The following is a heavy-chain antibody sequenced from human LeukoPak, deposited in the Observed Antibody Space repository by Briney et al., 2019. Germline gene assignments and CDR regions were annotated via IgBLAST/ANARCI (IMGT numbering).Heavy chain of an antibody. Sequence: PGGSLRLSCATPGFTFSNYAVSWVRQAPGKGLEWVSSISGSGDTTYYAYSVNGRFPISIDNSKHRLYLQMNSLRAGDTAVYYCAKDPYRASSGLVDYWGQGTLVTVSS. D-gene: IGHD5-12*01. V-gene: IGHV3-23*01. J-gene: IGHJ4*02. CDR2: ISGSGDTT. CDR3: AKDPYRASSGLVDY. CDR1: GFTFSNYA.